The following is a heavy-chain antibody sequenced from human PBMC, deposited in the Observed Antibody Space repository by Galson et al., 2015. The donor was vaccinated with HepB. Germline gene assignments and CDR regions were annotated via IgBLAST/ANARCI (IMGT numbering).Heavy chain of an antibody. CDR3: ARIEMAKQSRTTPYYYYYGMDV. CDR2: IYYSGST. Sequence: TLSLTCTVSGGSISSSSYYWGWIRQPPGKGLEWIGSIYYSGSTYYNPSLKSRVTISVDTSKNQFSLKLSSVTAADTAVYYCARIEMAKQSRTTPYYYYYGMDVWGQGTTVTVSS. J-gene: IGHJ6*02. V-gene: IGHV4-39*01. D-gene: IGHD5-24*01. CDR1: GGSISSSSYY.